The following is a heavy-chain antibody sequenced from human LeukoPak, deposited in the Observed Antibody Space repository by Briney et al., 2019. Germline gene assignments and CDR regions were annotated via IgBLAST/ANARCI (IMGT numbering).Heavy chain of an antibody. V-gene: IGHV4-59*01. Sequence: SETLSLTCTVSGGSISSYYWSWVRQPPGQGLEWIGYISYSGSTNYNPSLKSRVTISVDTSKNQFSLKLSSVTAADTAVYYCARYIWGSYPTFEDYWGQGTLVTVSS. J-gene: IGHJ4*02. D-gene: IGHD3-16*02. CDR2: ISYSGST. CDR3: ARYIWGSYPTFEDY. CDR1: GGSISSYY.